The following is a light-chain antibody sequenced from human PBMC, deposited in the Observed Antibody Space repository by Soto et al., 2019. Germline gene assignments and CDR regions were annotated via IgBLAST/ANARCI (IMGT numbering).Light chain of an antibody. J-gene: IGLJ3*02. CDR3: CSYAGSSTWV. CDR1: NSDVGGYKY. CDR2: EVN. V-gene: IGLV2-23*02. Sequence: QSALTQPASVSGSPGQSITISCTGTNSDVGGYKYVSWYQQHPGKAPKLIIYEVNNRPSGVSNRFSGSKSGNTASLTISGLQAEDEADYYCCSYAGSSTWVFGGGTKLTVL.